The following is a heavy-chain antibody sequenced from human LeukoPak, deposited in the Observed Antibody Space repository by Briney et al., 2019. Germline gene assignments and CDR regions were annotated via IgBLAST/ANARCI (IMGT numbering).Heavy chain of an antibody. CDR1: GFTFSNYG. CDR3: ARVSQQLVSYYYYYMDV. Sequence: GGSLRLSCVASGFTFSNYGMHWVRQAPGKGLEWVAFIRYDGSDKYYADSVKGRFTISRDNSKNTLYLQMNSLRAEDTAVYYCARVSQQLVSYYYYYMDVWGKGTTVTVSS. V-gene: IGHV3-30*02. CDR2: IRYDGSDK. D-gene: IGHD6-13*01. J-gene: IGHJ6*03.